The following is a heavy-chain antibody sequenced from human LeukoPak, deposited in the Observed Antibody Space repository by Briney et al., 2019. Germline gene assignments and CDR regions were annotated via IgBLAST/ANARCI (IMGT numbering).Heavy chain of an antibody. Sequence: ASVKVSCKASGYTFTSYAMNWVRQAPGQGLEGMGWINTNTGNPTYAQGFTGRFVFSLDTSVSTAYLQISSLKAEDTAVYYCARVTRPGVYYYYYYMDVWGKGTTVTVSS. CDR2: INTNTGNP. CDR1: GYTFTSYA. CDR3: ARVTRPGVYYYYYYMDV. J-gene: IGHJ6*03. V-gene: IGHV7-4-1*02. D-gene: IGHD6-6*01.